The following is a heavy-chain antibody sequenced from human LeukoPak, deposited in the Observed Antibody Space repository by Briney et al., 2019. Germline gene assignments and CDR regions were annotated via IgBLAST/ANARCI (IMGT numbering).Heavy chain of an antibody. Sequence: SETLSLTCAVYGGSFSGFYWSWLRQPPGQGLEWIGEINHSGSTYYNPSLKSRITMSVDTSENQFSLRLNSVTAADTAMYYCARGGIIGTANNWFDPWGQATLVTVSS. CDR3: ARGGIIGTANNWFDP. CDR1: GGSFSGFY. J-gene: IGHJ5*02. D-gene: IGHD2-15*01. V-gene: IGHV4-34*01. CDR2: INHSGST.